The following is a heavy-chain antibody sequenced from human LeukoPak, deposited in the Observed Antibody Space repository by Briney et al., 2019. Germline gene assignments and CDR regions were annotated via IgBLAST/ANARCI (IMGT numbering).Heavy chain of an antibody. CDR1: GGSFSGYY. D-gene: IGHD1-1*01. V-gene: IGHV4-34*01. Sequence: PSETLPLTCAVYGGSFSGYYWSWIRQPPGKGLEWIGEINHSGSTNYNPSLKGRVTISVDTSKNQFSLKLSSVTAADTAVYYCARAFIKGLRTGTTRFDPWGQGTLVTVSS. J-gene: IGHJ5*02. CDR2: INHSGST. CDR3: ARAFIKGLRTGTTRFDP.